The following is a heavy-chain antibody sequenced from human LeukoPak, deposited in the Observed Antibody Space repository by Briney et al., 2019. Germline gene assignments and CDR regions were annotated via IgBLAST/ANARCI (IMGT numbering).Heavy chain of an antibody. D-gene: IGHD3-22*01. V-gene: IGHV3-30-3*01. CDR1: GFTFSIYD. J-gene: IGHJ4*02. CDR3: AREYYDSSGSQGDYFDY. CDR2: ISYDGTSK. Sequence: GRSLRLSCAASGFTFSIYDMYWVRQAPGKGLEWVAVISYDGTSKYYADSVKGRFTISRDNSKNTLYLQMNSLRAEDTAVYYCAREYYDSSGSQGDYFDYWGQGTLVTVSS.